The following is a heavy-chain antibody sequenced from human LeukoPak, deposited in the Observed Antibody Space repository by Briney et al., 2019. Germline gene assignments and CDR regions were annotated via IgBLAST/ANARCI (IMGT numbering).Heavy chain of an antibody. D-gene: IGHD5-12*01. Sequence: GGSLRLSCAASGFTVSSNYMSWVRQAPGKGLEWVSVIYSGGSTYYADSVKGRFTIFRDNSKNTLYLQMNSLRAEDTAVYYCAKGLATKAPSFDYWGQGTLVTVSS. CDR1: GFTVSSNY. CDR2: IYSGGST. J-gene: IGHJ4*02. V-gene: IGHV3-66*01. CDR3: AKGLATKAPSFDY.